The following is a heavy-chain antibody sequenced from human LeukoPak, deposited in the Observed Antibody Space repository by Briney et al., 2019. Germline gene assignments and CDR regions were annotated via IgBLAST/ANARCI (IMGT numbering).Heavy chain of an antibody. Sequence: SETLSLTCAVYGGSFSGYYWSWIRQSPDKGLEWIGYIHFSGSTNYNPSLKSRVTVSDDKSKNQFSLKLSSVTAADTAVYYCARIFRGAYFDYWGQGTLVTVSS. D-gene: IGHD3-10*01. CDR3: ARIFRGAYFDY. CDR2: IHFSGST. J-gene: IGHJ4*02. V-gene: IGHV4-34*01. CDR1: GGSFSGYY.